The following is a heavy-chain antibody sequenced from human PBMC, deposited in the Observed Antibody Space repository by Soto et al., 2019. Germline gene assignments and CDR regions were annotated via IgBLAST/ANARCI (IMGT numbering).Heavy chain of an antibody. CDR2: INHSGST. Sequence: SETLSLTCAVYGGSFSGYYWSWIRQPPGKGLEWIGEINHSGSTNYNPSLKSRVTISVDTSKNQFSLKLSSVTAADTAVYYCARGKGRYYGSGPHYYYGMDVWGQGTTVTVS. CDR1: GGSFSGYY. CDR3: ARGKGRYYGSGPHYYYGMDV. J-gene: IGHJ6*02. D-gene: IGHD3-10*01. V-gene: IGHV4-34*01.